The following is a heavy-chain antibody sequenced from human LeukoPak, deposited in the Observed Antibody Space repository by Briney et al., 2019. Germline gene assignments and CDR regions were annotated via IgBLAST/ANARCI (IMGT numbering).Heavy chain of an antibody. CDR2: ISAYNGNT. V-gene: IGHV1-18*01. CDR1: GYTFTSYG. CDR3: ARGGAIDSSSSEIDY. D-gene: IGHD6-6*01. Sequence: ASVKVSCKASGYTFTSYGISWVRQAPGQGLEWMGWISAYNGNTNYAQKLQGRVTMTTDTSTITAYMELRSLRSDDTAVYYCARGGAIDSSSSEIDYWGQGTLVTVSS. J-gene: IGHJ4*02.